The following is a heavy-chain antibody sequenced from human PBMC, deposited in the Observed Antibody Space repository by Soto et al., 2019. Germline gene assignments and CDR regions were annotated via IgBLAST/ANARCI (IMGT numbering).Heavy chain of an antibody. CDR3: VSVSGSYYYDY. Sequence: GGSLRLSCAASGFTFSDHYMDWVRQAPGKGLEWVGRTRNKANSYTTEYAASVKGRFTISRDESKNSLYLQMNSLKTEDTALYYCVSVSGSYYYDYWGQGTLVTVSS. CDR1: GFTFSDHY. CDR2: TRNKANSYTT. J-gene: IGHJ4*02. V-gene: IGHV3-72*01. D-gene: IGHD3-10*01.